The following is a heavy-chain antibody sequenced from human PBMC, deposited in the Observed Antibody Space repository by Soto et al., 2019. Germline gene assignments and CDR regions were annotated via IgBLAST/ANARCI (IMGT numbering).Heavy chain of an antibody. CDR2: ISGSGGST. CDR3: AKVREEDYDYIWGSWS. D-gene: IGHD3-16*01. Sequence: GGSLRLSCAASGFTFSSYAMSWVRQAPGKGLEWVSAISGSGGSTYYADSVKGRFTISRDNSKNTLYLQMNSLRAEDTAVYYCAKVREEDYDYIWGSWSWGQGTLVTVS. J-gene: IGHJ4*02. V-gene: IGHV3-23*01. CDR1: GFTFSSYA.